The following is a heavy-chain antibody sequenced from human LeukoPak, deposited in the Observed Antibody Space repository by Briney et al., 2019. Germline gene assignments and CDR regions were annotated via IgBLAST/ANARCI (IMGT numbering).Heavy chain of an antibody. J-gene: IGHJ4*02. V-gene: IGHV1-69*13. CDR2: IIPIFGTA. D-gene: IGHD4-17*01. Sequence: GASVKVSCKASGGTFSSYAISWVRQAPGQGLEWMGGIIPIFGTANYAQKFQGRVTITADESTSTAYMELSSLRSEDTAVYYCARDASDRYGDPLIFDYWGQGTLVTVSS. CDR3: ARDASDRYGDPLIFDY. CDR1: GGTFSSYA.